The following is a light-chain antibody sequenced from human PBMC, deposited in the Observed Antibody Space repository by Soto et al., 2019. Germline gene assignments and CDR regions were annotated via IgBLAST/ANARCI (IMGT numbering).Light chain of an antibody. CDR2: GAS. J-gene: IGKJ1*01. Sequence: EIVLTQSPGTRSLSPGERATLSCRASQSVSSSYLAWYQQKPGQAPRLLIYGASSRATGIPDRFSGSGSGTDFTLTISRLEPEDFAVYYCQQYGSSPHTFGQGTKV. V-gene: IGKV3-20*01. CDR1: QSVSSSY. CDR3: QQYGSSPHT.